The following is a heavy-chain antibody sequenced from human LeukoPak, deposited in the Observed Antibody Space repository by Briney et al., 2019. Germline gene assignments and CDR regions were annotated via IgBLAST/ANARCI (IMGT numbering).Heavy chain of an antibody. CDR3: ARRSGYDSNYFDY. V-gene: IGHV3-20*04. CDR1: GFTFDDYG. CDR2: INWNVGST. J-gene: IGHJ4*02. Sequence: GGSLRPSCAASGFTFDDYGMTWVRQAPGKGLEWVSGINWNVGSTGYADSVKGRFTISRDNDKTSLYLQMNSLRAEDTALYYCARRSGYDSNYFDYWGQGTLVTASS. D-gene: IGHD5-12*01.